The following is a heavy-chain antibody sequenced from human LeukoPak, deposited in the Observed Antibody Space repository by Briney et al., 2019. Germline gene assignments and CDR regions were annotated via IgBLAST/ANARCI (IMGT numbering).Heavy chain of an antibody. CDR1: GLIVSSNY. V-gene: IGHV3-53*01. CDR3: AKDDSGSYMVNAFDI. D-gene: IGHD3-10*01. Sequence: GGSLRLSCVASGLIVSSNYMTRVRQAPGKGLEWVSIIYSAGSIDYADSVKGRFTISRDNSKNTLYLQMNSLRAEDTAVYYCAKDDSGSYMVNAFDIWGQGTMVTVSS. J-gene: IGHJ3*02. CDR2: IYSAGSI.